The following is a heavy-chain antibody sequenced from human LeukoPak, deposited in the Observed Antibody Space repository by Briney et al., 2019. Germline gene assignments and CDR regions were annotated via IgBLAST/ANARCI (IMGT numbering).Heavy chain of an antibody. CDR3: ARDQPCSSTSCHYNWFDP. CDR1: AITISRSW. D-gene: IGHD2-2*01. V-gene: IGHV3-74*01. Sequence: GGSLRLSCAASAITISRSWMHWVSQAPGKGLVWISRINGAGRTTTYADSGKGRFTISRANAKNTVYLQMNTLRAEDTAVYYCARDQPCSSTSCHYNWFDPWGQGTLVTVSS. CDR2: INGAGRTT. J-gene: IGHJ5*02.